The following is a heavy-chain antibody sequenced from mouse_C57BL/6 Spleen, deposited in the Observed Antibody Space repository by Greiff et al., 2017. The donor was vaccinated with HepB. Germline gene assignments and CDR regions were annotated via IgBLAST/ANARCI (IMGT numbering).Heavy chain of an antibody. Sequence: QVQLQQPGAELVKPGASVKLSCKASGYTFPSYWMHWVKQRPGQGLEWIGMIHPNSGSTNYNEKFKSKATLTVDKSSITAYMQLSSLTSEDSAVYYCASAYYSNTSYYAMDYWGQGTSVTVSS. CDR3: ASAYYSNTSYYAMDY. D-gene: IGHD2-5*01. CDR1: GYTFPSYW. J-gene: IGHJ4*01. V-gene: IGHV1-64*01. CDR2: IHPNSGST.